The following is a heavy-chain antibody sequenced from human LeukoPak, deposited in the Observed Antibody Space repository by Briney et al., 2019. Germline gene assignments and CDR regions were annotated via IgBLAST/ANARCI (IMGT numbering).Heavy chain of an antibody. CDR2: IYTSGST. V-gene: IGHV4-61*02. CDR3: ARDRDFWSGYYYYYYYMDV. J-gene: IGHJ6*03. Sequence: SQTLSLTCTVSGGSISSGSYYWSWIRQPAGKGLEWIWRIYTSGSTNYNPSLKSRVTISVDTSKNQFSLKLSSVTAADTAVYYCARDRDFWSGYYYYYYYMDVWGKGTTVTVSS. CDR1: GGSISSGSYY. D-gene: IGHD3-3*01.